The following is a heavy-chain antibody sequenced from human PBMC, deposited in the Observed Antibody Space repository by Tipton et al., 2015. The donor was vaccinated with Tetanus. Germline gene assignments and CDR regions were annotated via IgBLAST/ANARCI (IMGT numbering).Heavy chain of an antibody. V-gene: IGHV4-59*01. CDR3: ARANNEFPKKGPFDY. CDR2: IYYSGST. D-gene: IGHD1-1*01. CDR1: GGSISSYF. J-gene: IGHJ4*02. Sequence: TLSLTCSVSGGSISSYFWSWIRQSPGQGLEWIGLIYYSGSTSYNPSLKSRVTISVDTSKNQLSLKLTSVTAADTAVYYCARANNEFPKKGPFDYWGQGTLVTVSS.